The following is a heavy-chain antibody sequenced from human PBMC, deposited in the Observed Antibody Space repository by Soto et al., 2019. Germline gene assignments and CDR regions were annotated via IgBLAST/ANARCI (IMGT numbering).Heavy chain of an antibody. Sequence: PSETLSLTCTVSGGSISSYYWSWIRQPPGKGLEWIGYIYYSGSTNYNPSLKSRVTISVDTSKNQSSLKLSSVTAADTAVYYCARVGGLRFLEWLPPSPKDGMDVWGQGTTVTVPS. CDR1: GGSISSYY. CDR2: IYYSGST. D-gene: IGHD3-3*01. J-gene: IGHJ6*02. CDR3: ARVGGLRFLEWLPPSPKDGMDV. V-gene: IGHV4-59*01.